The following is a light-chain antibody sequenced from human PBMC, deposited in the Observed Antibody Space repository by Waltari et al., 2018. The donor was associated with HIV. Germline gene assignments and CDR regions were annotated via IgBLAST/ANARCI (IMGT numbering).Light chain of an antibody. V-gene: IGKV3-20*01. CDR3: QQYGSSPPGT. J-gene: IGKJ1*01. Sequence: EIVLTQSPGTLSLSPGERATLSRRASQSVSSSSLAWYQQKPGQAPRLLIYAASSRATGIPDRFSGSGSGTDFTLTISRLEPEDFAVYYCQQYGSSPPGTFGQGTKVEIK. CDR1: QSVSSSS. CDR2: AAS.